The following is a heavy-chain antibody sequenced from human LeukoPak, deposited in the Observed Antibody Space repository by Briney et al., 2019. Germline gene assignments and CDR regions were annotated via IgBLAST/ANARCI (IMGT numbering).Heavy chain of an antibody. CDR2: IYYSGKT. CDR3: ATFIAAEDYYFGN. J-gene: IGHJ4*02. CDR1: CGSISIAGYY. V-gene: IGHV4-31*03. Sequence: SQTPSLTCTVACGSISIAGYYWRWIRQPPGKGLRWVWYIYYSGKTYYNPSLKSRVSISLDTSKNQFSLKLSSVTAADTAMYYCATFIAAEDYYFGNWGQGTLVTVSS. D-gene: IGHD6-25*01.